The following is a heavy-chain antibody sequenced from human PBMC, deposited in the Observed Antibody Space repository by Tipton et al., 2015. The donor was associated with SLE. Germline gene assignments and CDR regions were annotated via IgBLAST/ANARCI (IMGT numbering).Heavy chain of an antibody. V-gene: IGHV3-7*01. Sequence: SLRLSCAASGFRFSDYWMSWVRQAPGKRLEWVANIKKDGSQKYYVDSVKGRFTLSRDNANGSLYLQMNNLRVEDTAVYYCTADTPRDYWGQGTLVTVSS. CDR1: GFRFSDYW. CDR2: IKKDGSQK. CDR3: TADTPRDY. D-gene: IGHD5-18*01. J-gene: IGHJ4*02.